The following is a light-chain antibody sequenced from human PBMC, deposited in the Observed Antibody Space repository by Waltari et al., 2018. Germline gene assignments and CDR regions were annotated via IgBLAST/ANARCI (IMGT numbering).Light chain of an antibody. CDR3: SSYTSSSTVV. J-gene: IGLJ2*01. Sequence: YQRRPGKGHRLLIYDVGKRPSGVSNRFSGSKSGNTASLTISGLQAEDEADYYCSSYTSSSTVVFGGGTKLTVL. V-gene: IGLV2-14*04. CDR2: DVG.